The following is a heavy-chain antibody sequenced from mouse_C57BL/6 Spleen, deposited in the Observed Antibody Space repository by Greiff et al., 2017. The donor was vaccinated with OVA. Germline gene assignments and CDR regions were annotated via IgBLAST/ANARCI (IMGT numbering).Heavy chain of an antibody. CDR2: IDPSDSYT. D-gene: IGHD1-1*01. CDR1: GYTFTSYW. J-gene: IGHJ2*01. CDR3: ASWDYYGSSYAY. V-gene: IGHV1-59*01. Sequence: VQLQQPGAELVRPGTSVKLSCKASGYTFTSYWMHWVKQRPGQGLEWIGVIDPSDSYTNYNQKFKGKATLTVDTSSSTAYMQLSSLTSEDSAVYYCASWDYYGSSYAYWGQGTTLTVSS.